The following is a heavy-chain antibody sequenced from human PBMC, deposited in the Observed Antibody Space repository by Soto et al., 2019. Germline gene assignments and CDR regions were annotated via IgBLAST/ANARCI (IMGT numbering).Heavy chain of an antibody. CDR3: ARVPPYYCTDGVCYRFDY. CDR1: GGSISSGDYY. D-gene: IGHD2-8*01. Sequence: SETLSLTCTVSGGSISSGDYYWSWIRQHPGKGLEWIGYIYYTESTYYNPSLKSRVTISVDTSENQFSLKLSSVTAADTAVYYCARVPPYYCTDGVCYRFDYWGQGTLVTVSS. V-gene: IGHV4-31*03. J-gene: IGHJ4*02. CDR2: IYYTEST.